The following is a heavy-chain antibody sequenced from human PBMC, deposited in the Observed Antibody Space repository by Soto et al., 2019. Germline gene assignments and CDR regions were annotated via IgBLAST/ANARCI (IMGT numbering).Heavy chain of an antibody. D-gene: IGHD3-22*01. V-gene: IGHV3-33*01. Sequence: QVQLVESGGGVVQPGRSLRLSCAASGFTFSSYGMHWVRQAPGKGLEWVAVIWYDGSNKYYADSVKGRFTISRDNSKKTLSLQMNSLRSEDTAVYSCARDLGDDDSRRYYFDYWGQGTLVTVSS. CDR2: IWYDGSNK. CDR1: GFTFSSYG. CDR3: ARDLGDDDSRRYYFDY. J-gene: IGHJ4*02.